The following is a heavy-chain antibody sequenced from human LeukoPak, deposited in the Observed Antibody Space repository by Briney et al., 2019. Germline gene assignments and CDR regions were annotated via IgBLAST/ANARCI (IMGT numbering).Heavy chain of an antibody. J-gene: IGHJ1*01. CDR1: GFTFSSYA. Sequence: GGSLRLSCAASGFTFSSYAMSWVRQAPGKGLEWVSVIYSGGSTFYADSVKGRFTISRDNSKNTLYLQMNSLRAEDTAVYYCASDSYSPEYFQHWGQGTLVTVSS. V-gene: IGHV3-66*01. CDR2: IYSGGST. CDR3: ASDSYSPEYFQH. D-gene: IGHD2-15*01.